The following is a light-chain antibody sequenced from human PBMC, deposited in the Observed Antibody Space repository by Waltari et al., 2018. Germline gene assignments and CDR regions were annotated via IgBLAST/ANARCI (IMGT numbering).Light chain of an antibody. CDR3: STWDDRLTGVV. V-gene: IGLV1-44*01. CDR1: NSNIGSNT. CDR2: SNN. J-gene: IGLJ2*01. Sequence: QSVLAQPPSASGTPGQRITISCSGSNSNIGSNTVNWYQQFPGTAPRLLIYSNNQRPSGVPGRFSASKSGSSAALAICGLHSEDEADYYCSTWDDRLTGVVFGGGTKVTVL.